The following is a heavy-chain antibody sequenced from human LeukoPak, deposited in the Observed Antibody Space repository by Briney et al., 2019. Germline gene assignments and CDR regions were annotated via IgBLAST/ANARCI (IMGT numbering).Heavy chain of an antibody. CDR2: ISGSGGST. CDR3: AKGSYSSRWSFDY. J-gene: IGHJ4*02. CDR1: GLTFSNYA. D-gene: IGHD6-13*01. Sequence: PGGSLRLSCAACGLTFSNYAMNWVRQAPGKGLEWVSGISGSGGSTYYADSVKGRFTISRDNYKNTLYLQMNSLRAEDTDVYYCAKGSYSSRWSFDYWGQGTLVTVSS. V-gene: IGHV3-23*01.